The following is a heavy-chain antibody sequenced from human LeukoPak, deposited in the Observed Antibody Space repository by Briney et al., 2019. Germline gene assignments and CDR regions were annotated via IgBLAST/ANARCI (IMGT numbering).Heavy chain of an antibody. V-gene: IGHV3-20*04. CDR3: ARIGSGGAAY. Sequence: PGGSLRLSCAVSGFTFPDYAMSWVCQAPGKGLEWVSGVNWNGGRTGYADSVKGRFTISRDNAKNSLYLQMNSLRAEDTALYYCARIGSGGAAYWGQGTLVTVSS. CDR1: GFTFPDYA. D-gene: IGHD6-19*01. CDR2: VNWNGGRT. J-gene: IGHJ4*02.